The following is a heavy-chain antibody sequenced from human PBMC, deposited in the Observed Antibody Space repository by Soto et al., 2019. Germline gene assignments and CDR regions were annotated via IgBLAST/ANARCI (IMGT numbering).Heavy chain of an antibody. CDR1: AGSFSGHY. J-gene: IGHJ4*01. D-gene: IGHD4-17*01. CDR2: MNHSGIT. V-gene: IGHV4-34*01. Sequence: SETLSLTCAVDAGSFSGHYCSWNHQAPGKALECIRKMNHSGITDYNASLKRLGTVSVDTSKNQLSLKLIYITATNTAVYYCASRRFKVTTYNFIFGYWRKGSLVTISS. CDR3: ASRRFKVTTYNFIFGY.